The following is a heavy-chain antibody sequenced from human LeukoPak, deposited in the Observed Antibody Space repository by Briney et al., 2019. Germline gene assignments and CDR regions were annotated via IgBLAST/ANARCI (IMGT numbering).Heavy chain of an antibody. CDR1: GGSFSGYY. Sequence: SETLSLTCAVYGGSFSGYYWSWIRQPPGKGLEWIGEINHSGSTNYNPSLKSRVTISVDTSKNQFSLKLSSVTAADTAVYYCARDTYVWSGYGSDAFDIWGQGTMVTVSS. V-gene: IGHV4-34*01. CDR3: ARDTYVWSGYGSDAFDI. D-gene: IGHD3-3*01. CDR2: INHSGST. J-gene: IGHJ3*02.